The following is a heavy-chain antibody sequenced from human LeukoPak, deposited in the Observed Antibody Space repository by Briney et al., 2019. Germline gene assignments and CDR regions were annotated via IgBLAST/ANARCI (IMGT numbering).Heavy chain of an antibody. Sequence: GGSLRLSCAASGFTFSSYSMNWVRQAPGKGLEWVSYISSSSSTIYYADSVKGRFTISRDNSKNTLYLQMNSLRAEDSAVYYCARDLIAAVNLFDPWGQGTLVTVSS. V-gene: IGHV3-48*01. J-gene: IGHJ5*02. CDR3: ARDLIAAVNLFDP. CDR2: ISSSSSTI. CDR1: GFTFSSYS. D-gene: IGHD6-13*01.